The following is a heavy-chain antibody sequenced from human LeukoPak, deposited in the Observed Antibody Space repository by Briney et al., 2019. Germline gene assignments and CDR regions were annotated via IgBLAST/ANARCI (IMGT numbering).Heavy chain of an antibody. V-gene: IGHV6-1*01. CDR2: TWYRSSLYN. J-gene: IGHJ4*02. CDR3: AAESSGSSHYYFDY. D-gene: IGHD3-10*01. CDR1: GDIVSSNSAA. Sequence: PSQTLSLTCAVSGDIVSSNSAAWHWIRQFPSRGLEWLGRTWYRSSLYNEYAVSVKIRITINPDTSKNQFSLHLNSVTPEDTAVYYCAAESSGSSHYYFDYWGQGTLVTVSS.